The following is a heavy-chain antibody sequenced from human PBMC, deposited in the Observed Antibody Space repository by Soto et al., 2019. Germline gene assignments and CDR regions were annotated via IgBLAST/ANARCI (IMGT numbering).Heavy chain of an antibody. V-gene: IGHV1-69*02. J-gene: IGHJ6*01. CDR1: GDSFSTYT. D-gene: IGHD2-2*01. Sequence: QVQLVQSGAEVKKPGSSVKVSCKASGDSFSTYTFSWVRQAPGQGLEWMGRIIPIVGITNYAQKFQGRVTIPADKSTSTAYMELSSLRSEDTAVYYCASQENLVVPAPRGMDVWGQGTTVTVSS. CDR2: IIPIVGIT. CDR3: ASQENLVVPAPRGMDV.